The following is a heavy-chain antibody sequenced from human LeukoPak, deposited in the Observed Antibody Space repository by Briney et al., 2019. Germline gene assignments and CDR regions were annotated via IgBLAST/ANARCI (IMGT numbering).Heavy chain of an antibody. Sequence: PSETLSLTCTVSGGSVSSSSYYWGWIRQPPGKGLEWIGSIYYSGSTYYNPSLKSRVTISVDTPKNQFSLKLSSVTAADTAVYYCARGHSAYYYDSSGYWGPWYFDYWGQGTLVTVSS. CDR1: GGSVSSSSYY. D-gene: IGHD3-22*01. CDR2: IYYSGST. V-gene: IGHV4-39*01. J-gene: IGHJ4*02. CDR3: ARGHSAYYYDSSGYWGPWYFDY.